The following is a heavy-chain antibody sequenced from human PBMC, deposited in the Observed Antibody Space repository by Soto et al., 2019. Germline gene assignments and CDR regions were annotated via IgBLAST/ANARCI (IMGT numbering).Heavy chain of an antibody. CDR1: GYSFTSYW. D-gene: IGHD3-22*01. V-gene: IGHV5-51*01. Sequence: PGESLKISCKGSGYSFTSYWIGWVRQMPGKGLEWMGIIYPGDSDTRYSPSFQGQVTISADKSISTAYLQWSSLKASDTAMYYCARRIYDDSSGYPLRPEDAFDIWGQGTMVTVSS. CDR2: IYPGDSDT. CDR3: ARRIYDDSSGYPLRPEDAFDI. J-gene: IGHJ3*02.